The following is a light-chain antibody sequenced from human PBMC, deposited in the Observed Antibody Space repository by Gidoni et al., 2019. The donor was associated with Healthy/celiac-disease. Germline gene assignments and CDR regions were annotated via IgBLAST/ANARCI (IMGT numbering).Light chain of an antibody. CDR2: DNS. Sequence: QSVLTQPPSVSGAPGQRVTISCTGSSSNIAAGYDVHWYQQLPGTAPKLLIYDNSNRPSGVPDRFSGSKSGTSASLAITGLQAEDEADYYCQSYDSSLSGSGVFGGGTKLTVL. CDR3: QSYDSSLSGSGV. CDR1: SSNIAAGYD. V-gene: IGLV1-40*01. J-gene: IGLJ2*01.